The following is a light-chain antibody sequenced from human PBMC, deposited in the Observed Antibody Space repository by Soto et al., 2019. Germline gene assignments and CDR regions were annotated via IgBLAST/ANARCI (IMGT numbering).Light chain of an antibody. CDR2: DAS. J-gene: IGKJ1*01. V-gene: IGKV3-11*01. CDR1: QSVGTF. Sequence: EIVLTQSPATLSLSPGERATLSCRASQSVGTFFAWYQQKPGQAPRLLIYDASNRATGIPARFSGSGSGTDFTLTISSLEPEDFATYYCQQSYSTPWTFGQGTKVEI. CDR3: QQSYSTPWT.